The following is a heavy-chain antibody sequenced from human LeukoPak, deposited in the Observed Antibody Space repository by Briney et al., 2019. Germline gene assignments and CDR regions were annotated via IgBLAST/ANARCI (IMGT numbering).Heavy chain of an antibody. CDR3: AKERQTGDYFTSDY. V-gene: IGHV3-23*01. CDR2: INNRGSST. J-gene: IGHJ4*02. CDR1: GFTFSNAW. D-gene: IGHD4-17*01. Sequence: GGSLRLSCAASGFTFSNAWMSWVRQAPGEGLEWLSAINNRGSSTYYAGSVKDRFTISRDNSENTLYLQMNSLTVDDTAVYFCAKERQTGDYFTSDYWGQGTLVTVSS.